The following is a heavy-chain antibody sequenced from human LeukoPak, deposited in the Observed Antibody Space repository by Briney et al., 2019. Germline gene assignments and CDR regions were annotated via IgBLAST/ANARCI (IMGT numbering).Heavy chain of an antibody. J-gene: IGHJ4*02. D-gene: IGHD6-19*01. CDR1: GGSISSSSYY. Sequence: SETLSLTCTVSGGSISSSSYYWSWIRQPPGKGLEWIGYIYYTGSTNYNPSLKSRVTISVDTSKNQFSLKLTSVTAADTAVYYCAREQWLVPHYFDYWGQGTLVTVSS. CDR3: AREQWLVPHYFDY. V-gene: IGHV4-61*01. CDR2: IYYTGST.